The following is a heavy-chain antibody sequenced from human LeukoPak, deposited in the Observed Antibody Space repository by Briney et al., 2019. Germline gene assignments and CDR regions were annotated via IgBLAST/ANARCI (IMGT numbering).Heavy chain of an antibody. CDR1: GFTFSNYW. Sequence: QPGGSLRLSCAASGFTFSNYWMYWVRQAPGRGLVWVSRINTDGRTTIYADSVKGRFTISRDNAKNTLYLQMNSLRAEDTAVFYCARDQYDTWSRRGNFDSWGQGTLVIVSS. CDR3: ARDQYDTWSRRGNFDS. CDR2: INTDGRTT. V-gene: IGHV3-74*01. J-gene: IGHJ4*02. D-gene: IGHD3-3*01.